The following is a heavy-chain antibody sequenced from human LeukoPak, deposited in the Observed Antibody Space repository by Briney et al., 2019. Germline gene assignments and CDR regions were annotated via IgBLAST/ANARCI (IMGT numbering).Heavy chain of an antibody. Sequence: GGSLRLSCAASGFTFSSYSMNWVRQAPGKGLVWVSRINSDGSTTTYADSVKGRFTISRDNAKNTLYLQMNSLRVEDTAVYYCARPHTGFDSWGQGTLVTVSS. J-gene: IGHJ4*02. CDR3: ARPHTGFDS. V-gene: IGHV3-74*01. CDR2: INSDGSTT. CDR1: GFTFSSYS.